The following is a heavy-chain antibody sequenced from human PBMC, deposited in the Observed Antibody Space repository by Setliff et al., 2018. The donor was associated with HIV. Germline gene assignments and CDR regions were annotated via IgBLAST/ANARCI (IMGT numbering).Heavy chain of an antibody. CDR3: ASDQQWLAQGWGGPHY. CDR2: IYNSGRT. D-gene: IGHD6-19*01. J-gene: IGHJ4*02. CDR1: GVSISSHY. Sequence: SETLSLTCTVSGVSISSHYWSWIRQPPGKGLEWIGYIYNSGRTNYNPSLTSRVTISVDTSKNQFSLKLSSVTAEDTAVYYCASDQQWLAQGWGGPHYWGQGTLVTVSS. V-gene: IGHV4-59*11.